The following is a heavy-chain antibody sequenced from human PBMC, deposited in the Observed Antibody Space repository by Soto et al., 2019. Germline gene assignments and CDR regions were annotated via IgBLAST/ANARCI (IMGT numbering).Heavy chain of an antibody. Sequence: EVQLVESGGGLVQPGGSLRLSCAASGFTFSSYSMNWVRQAPGQGLEWVSYISSSSSTIYYADSVKGRFTISRDNAKNSLYLQMNSLRAEDTAVYYCARGRVVVAAPLQHWGQGTLVTVSS. V-gene: IGHV3-48*01. J-gene: IGHJ1*01. CDR2: ISSSSSTI. CDR3: ARGRVVVAAPLQH. D-gene: IGHD2-15*01. CDR1: GFTFSSYS.